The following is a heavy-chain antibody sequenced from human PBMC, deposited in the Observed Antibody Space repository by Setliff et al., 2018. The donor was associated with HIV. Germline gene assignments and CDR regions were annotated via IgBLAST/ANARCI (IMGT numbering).Heavy chain of an antibody. CDR1: GPSVRNADYY. V-gene: IGHV4-39*01. CDR3: SSPSFGIGGGAIFDS. CDR2: IHHSGST. D-gene: IGHD3-3*01. J-gene: IGHJ4*02. Sequence: PSETLSLTCTVSGPSVRNADYYWRWIRLHPGKGLEWIASIHHSGSTWYNPSLKSRVTISADMSKNQFSLKLFSVTAADTAVYYCSSPSFGIGGGAIFDSWGQGTVVTVSS.